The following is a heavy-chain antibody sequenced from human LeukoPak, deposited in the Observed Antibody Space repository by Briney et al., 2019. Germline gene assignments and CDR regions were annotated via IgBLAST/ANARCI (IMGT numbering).Heavy chain of an antibody. CDR2: INPNSGGT. V-gene: IGHV1-2*02. CDR3: ATSMWVALAFDM. CDR1: GHTFTGYY. D-gene: IGHD2-15*01. Sequence: ASVKVSCKASGHTFTGYYMHWVRQAPGQGLEWMGRINPNSGGTNYAQKFQGRVTMTRDTSIVTAYMELSRLRSDDTAIYYCATSMWVALAFDMWGQGTMVTVSS. J-gene: IGHJ3*02.